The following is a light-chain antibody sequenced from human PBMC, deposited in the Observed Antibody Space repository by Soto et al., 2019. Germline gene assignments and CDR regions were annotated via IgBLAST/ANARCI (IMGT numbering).Light chain of an antibody. V-gene: IGKV3-11*01. Sequence: EVKLTQCPATLSLSRGEIGALSCRASQSVSTYLAWYQQKPGQAPRLFIYDASNRATGIPARFSGSGSGTDFTLTISSLEPEDFAVYYCQQRSKCPITFGQGRLLEVK. CDR3: QQRSKCPIT. CDR1: QSVSTY. J-gene: IGKJ5*01. CDR2: DAS.